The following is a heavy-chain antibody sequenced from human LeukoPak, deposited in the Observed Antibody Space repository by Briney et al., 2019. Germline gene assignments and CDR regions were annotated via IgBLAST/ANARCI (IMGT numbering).Heavy chain of an antibody. J-gene: IGHJ4*02. CDR1: GYTFTGYY. CDR3: ARVPAVAGTLNY. Sequence: ASVKVSCKASGYTFTGYYMHWVRQAPGQGLEWMGWINPNSGGTNYAQKFQGRVTMTRDTSISTAYMELSRLRSDDTAVYYCARVPAVAGTLNYWGQGTLVTVSS. D-gene: IGHD6-19*01. V-gene: IGHV1-2*02. CDR2: INPNSGGT.